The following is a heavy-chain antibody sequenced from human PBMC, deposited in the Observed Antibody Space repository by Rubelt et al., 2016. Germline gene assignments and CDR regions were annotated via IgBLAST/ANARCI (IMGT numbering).Heavy chain of an antibody. J-gene: IGHJ6*02. D-gene: IGHD4-23*01. V-gene: IGHV3-30*04. CDR1: GFTFSSYA. CDR2: ISYDGSHK. Sequence: RSLRLSCAASGFTFSSYAMHWVRQAPSKGLEWVAVISYDGSHKYYADSVKGRFTISRDNSKNTLYLQMNSLRAEDTALYYCAKGILRWSVGYGMDVWGQGTTVTVSS. CDR3: AKGILRWSVGYGMDV.